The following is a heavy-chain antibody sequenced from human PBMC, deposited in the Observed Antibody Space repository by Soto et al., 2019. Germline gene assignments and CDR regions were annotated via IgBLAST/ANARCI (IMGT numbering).Heavy chain of an antibody. CDR1: GGTFSSYA. D-gene: IGHD6-13*01. V-gene: IGHV1-69*13. CDR3: ARSEAGSSSWVAEFDY. CDR2: IIPIFGTA. J-gene: IGHJ4*02. Sequence: SVKVSCKASGGTFSSYAISWVRQAPGQGLEWMGGIIPIFGTANYAQKFQGRVTITADESTSTAYMELSSLRSEDTAVYYCARSEAGSSSWVAEFDYWGQGTLVTVSS.